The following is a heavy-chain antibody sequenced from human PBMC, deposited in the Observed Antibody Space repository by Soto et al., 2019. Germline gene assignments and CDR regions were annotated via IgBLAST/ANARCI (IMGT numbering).Heavy chain of an antibody. V-gene: IGHV3-48*01. Sequence: GGSLRLSCAPSGFTLPGYSMNWVRQAPGKGLEWVSYISSSSDTIYYADSVKGRFTISRDNAKKLLYLQMKSLIAEDTAVYYCARSSTFYDYWGQGTPVTVSS. J-gene: IGHJ4*02. CDR3: ARSSTFYDY. D-gene: IGHD6-6*01. CDR1: GFTLPGYS. CDR2: ISSSSDTI.